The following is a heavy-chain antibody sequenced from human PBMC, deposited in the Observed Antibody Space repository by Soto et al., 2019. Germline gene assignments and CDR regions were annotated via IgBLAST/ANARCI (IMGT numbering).Heavy chain of an antibody. CDR3: ARVAAIPQNWFDP. Sequence: AASVKVSCKASGGTFSSYAISWVRQAPGQGLEWMGGIIPIFGTANYAQKFQGRVTITADESTSTAYMELSSLRSEDTAVYYCARVAAIPQNWFDPWGQGTLVTVSS. CDR1: GGTFSSYA. CDR2: IIPIFGTA. V-gene: IGHV1-69*13. D-gene: IGHD2-15*01. J-gene: IGHJ5*02.